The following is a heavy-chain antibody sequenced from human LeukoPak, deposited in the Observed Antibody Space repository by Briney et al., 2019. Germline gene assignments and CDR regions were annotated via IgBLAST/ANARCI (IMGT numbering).Heavy chain of an antibody. CDR1: GFTFSSYA. D-gene: IGHD1-26*01. V-gene: IGHV3-30-3*01. CDR2: ISYDGSNK. CDR3: AREQSGSYSGGAFDI. J-gene: IGHJ3*02. Sequence: GRSLRLSCAASGFTFSSYAMHWVRQAPGKGLEWVAVISYDGSNKYYADSVKGRFTISRDNSKNTLYLQMNSLRAEDTAVYYCAREQSGSYSGGAFDIWGQGTMVTVSS.